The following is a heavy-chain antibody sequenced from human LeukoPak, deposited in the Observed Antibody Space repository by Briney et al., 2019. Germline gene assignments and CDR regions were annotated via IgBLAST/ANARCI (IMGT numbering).Heavy chain of an antibody. CDR1: GFTFSSYS. CDR3: ARGGDYSGWFDP. V-gene: IGHV3-21*01. J-gene: IGHJ5*02. Sequence: GGSLRLSCAASGFTFSSYSMNWVRQAPGKGLEWVSGISWNSGDIGYADSVKGRFTISRDNAKNSLYLQMNSLRAEDTAVYYCARGGDYSGWFDPWGRGTLVTVSS. D-gene: IGHD1-26*01. CDR2: ISWNSGDI.